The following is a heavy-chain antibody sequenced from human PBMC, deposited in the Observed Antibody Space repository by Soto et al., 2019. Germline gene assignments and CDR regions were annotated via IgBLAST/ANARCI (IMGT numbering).Heavy chain of an antibody. CDR1: GFTFSSYA. J-gene: IGHJ4*02. Sequence: GGSLRLSCAASGFTFSSYAMSWVRQAPGKGLEWVSAISGSGGSTYYADSVKGRFTISRDNYKNTLYLQMNSLRAEDTAVYYCAKDARNYNDFWSGYYKRPTGLDYWGQGTLVTVSS. CDR2: ISGSGGST. V-gene: IGHV3-23*01. D-gene: IGHD3-3*01. CDR3: AKDARNYNDFWSGYYKRPTGLDY.